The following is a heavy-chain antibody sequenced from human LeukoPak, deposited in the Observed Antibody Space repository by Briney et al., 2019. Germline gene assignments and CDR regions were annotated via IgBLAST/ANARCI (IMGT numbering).Heavy chain of an antibody. CDR1: GVSISSGGYY. CDR3: ARASSPSSGYYPDY. CDR2: IYYSGST. J-gene: IGHJ4*02. D-gene: IGHD3-22*01. V-gene: IGHV4-31*03. Sequence: SETLSLTCTVSGVSISSGGYYWRWIRQHPGKGLEWIGYIYYSGSTYYNPSLKSRVTISVDTSKNQFSLKLSSVTAADTAVYYCARASSPSSGYYPDYWGQGTLVTVSS.